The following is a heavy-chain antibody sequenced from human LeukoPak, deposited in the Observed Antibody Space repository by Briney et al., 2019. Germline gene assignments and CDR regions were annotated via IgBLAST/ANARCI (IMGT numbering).Heavy chain of an antibody. CDR2: IYSSGST. CDR1: GASISSFH. V-gene: IGHV4-4*07. CDR3: ARKDGDY. J-gene: IGHJ4*02. Sequence: SETLSLTCTVSGASISSFHWTWIRQPAGKGLEWIGLIYSSGSTIYSPSLKSRVAMSVDMTKNQLSLKLSSVTAADTAMYYCARKDGDYWGQGTLVTVSS.